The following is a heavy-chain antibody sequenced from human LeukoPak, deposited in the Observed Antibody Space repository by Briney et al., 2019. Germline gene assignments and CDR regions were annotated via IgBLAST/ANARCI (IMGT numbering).Heavy chain of an antibody. D-gene: IGHD1-26*01. Sequence: ASVKVSCKASGYTFTSYYIHWVRQAPGQGLEWMGIINPSGGSTRYAQKFQSRITMTRDTSTSTVYMELSSLRSEDTAVYYCARYEWDLLASFDYWGQGTLVTVSS. CDR2: INPSGGST. CDR1: GYTFTSYY. V-gene: IGHV1-46*01. CDR3: ARYEWDLLASFDY. J-gene: IGHJ4*02.